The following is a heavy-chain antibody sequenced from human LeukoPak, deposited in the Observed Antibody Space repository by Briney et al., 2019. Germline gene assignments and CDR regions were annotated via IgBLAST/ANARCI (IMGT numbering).Heavy chain of an antibody. D-gene: IGHD3-22*01. CDR1: GFTFGDYA. CDR3: AKDYDSSGYVIDY. V-gene: IGHV3-9*01. J-gene: IGHJ4*02. CDR2: LSWNGGSI. Sequence: PGRSLRLSCAASGFTFGDYAMHWVRQAPGKGLEWVSGLSWNGGSIGYADSVKGRFSISRDNTKNSVYLQMNSLRAEDTAFYYCAKDYDSSGYVIDYWGQGTLVTVSS.